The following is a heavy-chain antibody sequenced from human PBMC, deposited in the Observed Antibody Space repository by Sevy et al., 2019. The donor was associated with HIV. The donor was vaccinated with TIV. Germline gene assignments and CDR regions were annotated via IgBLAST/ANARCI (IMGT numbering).Heavy chain of an antibody. Sequence: GGSLRLSCSASGFTFSNYAMHWVRLAPGKGLEWVGFISYDGSNKYYADSVKGRFTISRDNGNNTLYLQMNSLGAEDTAVYYCAKDYRVLLITTIDYWGQGTLVTVSS. J-gene: IGHJ4*02. CDR1: GFTFSNYA. V-gene: IGHV3-30*18. D-gene: IGHD3-22*01. CDR2: ISYDGSNK. CDR3: AKDYRVLLITTIDY.